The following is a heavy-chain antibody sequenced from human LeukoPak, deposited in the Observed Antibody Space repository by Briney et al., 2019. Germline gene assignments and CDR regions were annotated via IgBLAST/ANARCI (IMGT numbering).Heavy chain of an antibody. D-gene: IGHD3-10*01. V-gene: IGHV4-4*07. CDR2: IYTSGST. CDR3: ARGSGSGSYYNGFDC. Sequence: SETLSLTCTVSVGSISSYYWSWIRQPAGKGLEWIGRIYTSGSTNYNPSLESRVTMSVDTSKNQFSLKLSSVTAADTAVYYCARGSGSGSYYNGFDCWGQGTLVTVSS. CDR1: VGSISSYY. J-gene: IGHJ4*02.